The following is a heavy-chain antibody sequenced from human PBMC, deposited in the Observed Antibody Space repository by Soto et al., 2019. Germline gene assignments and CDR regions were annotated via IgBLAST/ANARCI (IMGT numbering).Heavy chain of an antibody. J-gene: IGHJ1*01. CDR2: ITGSGDST. CDR1: GFTFSSYA. CDR3: AKAGGSTWGTEYFQH. D-gene: IGHD6-13*01. V-gene: IGHV3-23*01. Sequence: GGSLRLSCAASGFTFSSYALTWVRQAPGKGLEWVSLITGSGDSTYYADSVKGRFTISRDNSKNTLYLQMNSLRAEDTAVYYGAKAGGSTWGTEYFQHWGQGTLVTVSS.